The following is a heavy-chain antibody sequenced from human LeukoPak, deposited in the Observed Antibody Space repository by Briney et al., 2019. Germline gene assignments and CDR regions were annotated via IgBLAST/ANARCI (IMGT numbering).Heavy chain of an antibody. D-gene: IGHD6-6*01. V-gene: IGHV4-4*07. CDR3: ARLKQLDIDY. J-gene: IGHJ4*02. Sequence: SETPSLTCTVSGGSISNYYWSWIRQPAGKGLEWIGRIYTSGSTNYNPSLKSRVTISIDKSKNQFSLKLTSVTAADTAVYYCARLKQLDIDYWGQGTLVTVSS. CDR2: IYTSGST. CDR1: GGSISNYY.